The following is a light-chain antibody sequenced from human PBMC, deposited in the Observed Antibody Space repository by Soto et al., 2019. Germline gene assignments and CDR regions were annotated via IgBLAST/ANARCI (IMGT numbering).Light chain of an antibody. Sequence: QSALTQPASVSGSPGQSITISCTGTSSDVGTYNLVAWYQQHPGKAPKLMIFEDNKRPSGVSDRFSGSKFGNTASLTISGLQTEDEADYYCCSFAGSRILYVFGAGTKV. V-gene: IGLV2-23*01. J-gene: IGLJ1*01. CDR1: SSDVGTYNL. CDR3: CSFAGSRILYV. CDR2: EDN.